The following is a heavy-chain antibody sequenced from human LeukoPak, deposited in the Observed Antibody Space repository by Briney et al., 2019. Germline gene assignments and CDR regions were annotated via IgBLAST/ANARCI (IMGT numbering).Heavy chain of an antibody. CDR3: AKVIYSGSFPYDY. J-gene: IGHJ4*02. CDR2: ISDSGGST. V-gene: IGHV3-23*01. D-gene: IGHD1-26*01. CDR1: GITLSNYD. Sequence: PGGSLRLSCAVSGITLSNYDMSWVRQAPGKGLEWVAGISDSGGSTYYADSVKGRFTISRDNSKNTLYLQMNSLRAEDTAVYYCAKVIYSGSFPYDYWGQGTLVTVSS.